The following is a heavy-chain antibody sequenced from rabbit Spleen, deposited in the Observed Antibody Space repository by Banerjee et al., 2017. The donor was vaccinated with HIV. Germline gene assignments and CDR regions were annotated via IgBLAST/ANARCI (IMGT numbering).Heavy chain of an antibody. CDR1: GFDFSNYNF. J-gene: IGHJ6*01. D-gene: IGHD1-1*01. CDR2: IDSGSRDFT. CDR3: ARDTSSSFSSYGMDL. V-gene: IGHV1S45*01. Sequence: QEQLEEYGGDLVQPGASLTLTCTASGFDFSNYNFMCWVRQAPGKGLEWIACIDSGSRDFTYYASWAKGRFTISKTSSTTVTLQMTSLAVADTATYFCARDTSSSFSSYGMDLWGPGTLVTVS.